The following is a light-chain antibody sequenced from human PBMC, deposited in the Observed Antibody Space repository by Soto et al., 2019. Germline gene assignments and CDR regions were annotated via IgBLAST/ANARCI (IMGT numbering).Light chain of an antibody. V-gene: IGKV1-17*01. J-gene: IGKJ3*01. CDR1: QGIRNH. CDR2: AAS. Sequence: EIQMTQSPSSLSVSVGDRVTITCRASQGIRNHLGWFQQKPGQAPKLLIYAASTLESGVPLRFSGSRSGTNFTITIISQQADDFSTYHRLQHGTDPFTFGPGTKVDIK. CDR3: LQHGTDPFT.